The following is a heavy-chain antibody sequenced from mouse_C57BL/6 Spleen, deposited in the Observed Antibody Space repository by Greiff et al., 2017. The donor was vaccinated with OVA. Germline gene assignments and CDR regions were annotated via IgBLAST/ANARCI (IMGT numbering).Heavy chain of an antibody. Sequence: VQRVESGAELVRPGASVTLSCKASGYTFTDYEMHWVKQTPVHGLEWIGAIDPETGGTAYNQKFKGKAILTADKSSSTAYMELRSLTSEDSAVYYCTRDSSGYDDYWGQGTTLTVSS. CDR1: GYTFTDYE. J-gene: IGHJ2*01. V-gene: IGHV1-15*01. CDR3: TRDSSGYDDY. D-gene: IGHD3-2*02. CDR2: IDPETGGT.